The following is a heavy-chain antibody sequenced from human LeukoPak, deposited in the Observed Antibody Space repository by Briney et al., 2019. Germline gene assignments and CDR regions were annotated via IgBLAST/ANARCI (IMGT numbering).Heavy chain of an antibody. D-gene: IGHD3-3*01. CDR2: IYYSGST. CDR3: GRFWSGVRPPDY. J-gene: IGHJ4*02. V-gene: IGHV4-39*01. Sequence: PSETLSLTCTVSGGSINSGNYYWGWIRQPPGKGLEWIGSIYYSGSTYYNPSLKSRVTMSVDTSKNQFSLKLNSVTAADTAVYYCGRFWSGVRPPDYWGQGTLVTVSS. CDR1: GGSINSGNYY.